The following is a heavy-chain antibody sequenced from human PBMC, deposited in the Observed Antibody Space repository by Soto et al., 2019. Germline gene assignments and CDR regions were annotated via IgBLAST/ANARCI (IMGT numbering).Heavy chain of an antibody. CDR3: ARIVGSSSRNEQWGLYYFYYGMDV. V-gene: IGHV2-26*01. D-gene: IGHD6-6*01. Sequence: SGPTLVNPTATLTLTCTVSGFSLSNARMGVSWLRQPPGKALEWLAHIFSNDEKSYSTSLKSRLTISKDTSKSQVVLTMTNMDTVDTATYYCARIVGSSSRNEQWGLYYFYYGMDVWGQGTTVTVCS. CDR1: GFSLSNARMG. CDR2: IFSNDEK. J-gene: IGHJ6*02.